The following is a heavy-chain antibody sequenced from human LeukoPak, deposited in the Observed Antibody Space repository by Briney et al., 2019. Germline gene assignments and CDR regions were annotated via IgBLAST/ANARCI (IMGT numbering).Heavy chain of an antibody. CDR2: MFYSEST. J-gene: IGHJ4*02. CDR1: GASVSDGNYY. D-gene: IGHD3-16*02. Sequence: SETLSLTCSVSGASVSDGNYYWSWIRQPPGKGLEWIGYMFYSESTKYNPSLKSRVTISVDKSKNQFSLHMSSVTAADTAVYYCARDSMRSYLDYWGQGTLVTVSS. CDR3: ARDSMRSYLDY. V-gene: IGHV4-61*01.